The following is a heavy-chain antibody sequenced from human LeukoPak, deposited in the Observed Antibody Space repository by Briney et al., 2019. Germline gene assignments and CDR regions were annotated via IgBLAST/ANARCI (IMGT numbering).Heavy chain of an antibody. CDR1: SDSVSSTRAA. V-gene: IGHV6-1*01. D-gene: IGHD5/OR15-5a*01. J-gene: IGHJ4*02. Sequence: SQTLSLTCAISSDSVSSTRAAWTWIRQSPSRGLEWLGRTYYRSKWFYDYPVSVRGRIAINPDTSKNQFSLQLNSVTPEDTAVYYCARDRYIVSTAYFDSWGQGTLVTVSS. CDR3: ARDRYIVSTAYFDS. CDR2: TYYRSKWFY.